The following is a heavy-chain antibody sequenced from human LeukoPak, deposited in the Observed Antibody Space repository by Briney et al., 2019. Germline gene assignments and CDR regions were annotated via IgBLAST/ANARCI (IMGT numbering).Heavy chain of an antibody. CDR2: IKQDGSEK. D-gene: IGHD6-13*01. CDR1: GDSIKSSGYY. V-gene: IGHV3-7*01. Sequence: ETLSLTCSVSGDSIKSSGYYWAWIRQSPGKGLEWVANIKQDGSEKNYVDSVKGRFTISRDNAKNSVDLQMNSLRVEDTAVYYCARVAAAGTGIFVNFYYSMDIWGKGTTVTISS. J-gene: IGHJ6*03. CDR3: ARVAAAGTGIFVNFYYSMDI.